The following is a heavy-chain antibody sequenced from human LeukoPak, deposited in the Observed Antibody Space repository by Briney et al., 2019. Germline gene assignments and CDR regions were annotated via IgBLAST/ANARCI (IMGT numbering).Heavy chain of an antibody. D-gene: IGHD3-22*01. V-gene: IGHV3-21*01. CDR3: ARDNYDSSTPYYFDY. CDR2: ISSSRSYI. J-gene: IGHJ4*02. CDR1: GFTFSSYS. Sequence: GGSLRLSCAASGFTFSSYSMNWVRQAPGKGLEWVSFISSSRSYIYYADSVKGRFTISRDNAKNSLYLQMNSLRAEDTAVYYCARDNYDSSTPYYFDYWGQGTLVTVSS.